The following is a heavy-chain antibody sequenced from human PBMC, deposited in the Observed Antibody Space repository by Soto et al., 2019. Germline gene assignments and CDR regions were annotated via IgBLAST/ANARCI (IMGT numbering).Heavy chain of an antibody. Sequence: GGSLRLSCAASGFPFSIYAMHLVRQSPGKGLEWVAVISYDGSNKYYADSVKGRFTISRDNSKNTLYLQMNSLRAEDTAVYYSARDRAAYYYDNHVPGDIWGHGRMFTVSS. J-gene: IGHJ3*02. CDR3: ARDRAAYYYDNHVPGDI. CDR1: GFPFSIYA. V-gene: IGHV3-30-3*01. CDR2: ISYDGSNK. D-gene: IGHD3-22*01.